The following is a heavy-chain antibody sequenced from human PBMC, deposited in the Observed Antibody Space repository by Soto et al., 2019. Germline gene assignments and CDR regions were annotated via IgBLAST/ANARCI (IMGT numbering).Heavy chain of an antibody. J-gene: IGHJ4*02. Sequence: QITLKESGPTLVKPTQTLTLTCTFSGFSLSTSGVGVGWIRQPPGKALEWLALIFWDDDKRYSPSLKTRLTITNDTSKNQVVLTMTNMDPVDTATYYCAHIGRHFDCLLSRYYFDYWGQGTLVSVSS. CDR1: GFSLSTSGVG. V-gene: IGHV2-5*02. D-gene: IGHD3-9*01. CDR2: IFWDDDK. CDR3: AHIGRHFDCLLSRYYFDY.